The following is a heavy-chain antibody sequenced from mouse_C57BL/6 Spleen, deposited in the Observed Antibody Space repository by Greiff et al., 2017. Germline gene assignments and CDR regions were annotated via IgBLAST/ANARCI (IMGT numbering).Heavy chain of an antibody. J-gene: IGHJ4*01. D-gene: IGHD4-1*01. CDR2: INPSNGGT. CDR3: ARKDPLGAMDY. CDR1: GYTFTSYW. Sequence: VQLQQPGTELVKPGASVKLSCKASGYTFTSYWMHWVKQRPGQGLEWIGNINPSNGGTNYNEKFKSKATLTVEKSSSTAYMQLSSLTSEDSAVYYGARKDPLGAMDYWGQGTSVTVSS. V-gene: IGHV1-53*01.